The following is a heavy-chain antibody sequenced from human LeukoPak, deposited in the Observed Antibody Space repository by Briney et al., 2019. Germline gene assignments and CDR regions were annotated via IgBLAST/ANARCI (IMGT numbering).Heavy chain of an antibody. D-gene: IGHD3-10*01. Sequence: SETLSLTCTVSGGSISSYYLSWIRQPPGKGLEWIGYIYYSGSTNYNPSLKSRVTISVDTSKNQFSLKLSSVTAADTAVYYCASGSPYYYYYGMDVWGQGTTVTVSS. J-gene: IGHJ6*02. CDR2: IYYSGST. V-gene: IGHV4-59*01. CDR3: ASGSPYYYYYGMDV. CDR1: GGSISSYY.